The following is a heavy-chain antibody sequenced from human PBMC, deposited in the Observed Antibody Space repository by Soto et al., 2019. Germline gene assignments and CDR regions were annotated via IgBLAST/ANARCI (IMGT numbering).Heavy chain of an antibody. CDR1: GFTLSTRGVG. J-gene: IGHJ6*02. V-gene: IGHV2-5*02. D-gene: IGHD1-1*01. CDR3: THRNFQPYNHYDMDV. CDR2: IYWDDDA. Sequence: QITLKESGPTLVKPTQTLTLTCSFSGFTLSTRGVGVGWIRQPPEKALEWLALIYWDDDARYSPSLKSRLTITKDTSKNQVVLIMTKMDPGDTATYYCTHRNFQPYNHYDMDVWGQGTTVTVSS.